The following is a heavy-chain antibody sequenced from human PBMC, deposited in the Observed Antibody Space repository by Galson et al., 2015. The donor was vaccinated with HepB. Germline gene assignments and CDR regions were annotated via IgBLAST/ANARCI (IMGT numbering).Heavy chain of an antibody. CDR1: GFTFDDYG. J-gene: IGHJ4*02. V-gene: IGHV3-20*04. CDR3: AKNLYIVVVPAAMEGCPDY. D-gene: IGHD2-2*01. Sequence: SLRLSCAASGFTFDDYGMSWVRQAPGKGLEWVSGINWNGGSTGYADSVKGRFTISRDNAKNSLYLQMNSLKAEDTAVYYCAKNLYIVVVPAAMEGCPDYWGQGTLVTVSS. CDR2: INWNGGST.